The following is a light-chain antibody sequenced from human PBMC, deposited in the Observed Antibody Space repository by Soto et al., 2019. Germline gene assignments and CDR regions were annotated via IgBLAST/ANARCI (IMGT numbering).Light chain of an antibody. CDR2: QDN. CDR1: KLGDRY. J-gene: IGLJ1*01. Sequence: SYELTQPPSVSVSPGQTASITCSGDKLGDRYAAWYQQKPGQSPVLVIYQDNKRPSGTPERISGSNSGNSATLTISGTQSMDEADYYCQAWDSSTLYVFGTGTKLTVL. CDR3: QAWDSSTLYV. V-gene: IGLV3-1*01.